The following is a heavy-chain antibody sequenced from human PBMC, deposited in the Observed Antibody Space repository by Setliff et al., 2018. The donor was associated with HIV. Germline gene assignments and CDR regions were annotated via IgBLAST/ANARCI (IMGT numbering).Heavy chain of an antibody. J-gene: IGHJ6*02. D-gene: IGHD3-10*01. CDR2: ISSSSTYI. CDR1: GFTFSYG. CDR3: ARAGEGALQWFGEKYYYNPLDV. Sequence: PGGSLRLSCAASGFTFSYGMNWVRQAPGKGLEWVSSISSSSTYIYYADSVTGRFTISRDNAKNSLYLEMNSLRAEDTAVYYCARAGEGALQWFGEKYYYNPLDVWGQGTTVTVSS. V-gene: IGHV3-21*01.